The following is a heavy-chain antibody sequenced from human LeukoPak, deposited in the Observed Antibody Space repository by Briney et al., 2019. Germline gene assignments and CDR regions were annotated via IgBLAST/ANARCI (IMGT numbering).Heavy chain of an antibody. V-gene: IGHV3-7*01. Sequence: PGGSLRLSCAASGFTFSNYWMSWVRQAPGKGLEWVANINQDGSEKYYVDSVKGRFTISRDNAKNSLYLQMNSLRAEDTAVYYCARDHGRSARGYYYGMDVWGQGTTVTVSS. CDR3: ARDHGRSARGYYYGMDV. J-gene: IGHJ6*02. CDR2: INQDGSEK. D-gene: IGHD2-15*01. CDR1: GFTFSNYW.